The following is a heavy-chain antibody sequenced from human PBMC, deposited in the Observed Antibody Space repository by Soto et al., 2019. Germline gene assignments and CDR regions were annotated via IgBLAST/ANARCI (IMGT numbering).Heavy chain of an antibody. CDR3: ARGGSLNWYFDL. CDR2: INSDGSST. J-gene: IGHJ2*01. Sequence: VQLVESGGGLVQPGGSLRLSCAASGFTFSSYWMHWVRQAPGEWLVWVSRINSDGSSTSYADSVKGRFTISRDNAKNTLYLQMNSLRAEDTAVYYCARGGSLNWYFDLRGRGTLVSVSS. V-gene: IGHV3-74*01. CDR1: GFTFSSYW. D-gene: IGHD1-26*01.